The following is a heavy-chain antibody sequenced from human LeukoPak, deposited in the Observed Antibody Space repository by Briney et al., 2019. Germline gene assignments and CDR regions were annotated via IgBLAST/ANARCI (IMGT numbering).Heavy chain of an antibody. CDR3: ARGESIVTSPFDY. J-gene: IGHJ4*02. CDR2: ISYDGSNK. V-gene: IGHV3-30-3*01. D-gene: IGHD4-11*01. CDR1: GFTFSSYA. Sequence: GRSLRLSCAASGFTFSSYAMHWVRQAPGKGLEWVAVISYDGSNKYYADSVKGRFTISRDNSKNTLYLQMNSLRSEDTAVYYCARGESIVTSPFDYWGQGTLVTVSS.